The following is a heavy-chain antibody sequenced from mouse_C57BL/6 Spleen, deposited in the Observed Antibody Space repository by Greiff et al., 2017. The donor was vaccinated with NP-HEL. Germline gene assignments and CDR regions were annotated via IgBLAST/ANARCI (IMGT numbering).Heavy chain of an antibody. CDR1: GYTFTSYW. V-gene: IGHV1-55*01. CDR3: ARERYDGYYVGYFDV. D-gene: IGHD2-3*01. CDR2: IYPGSGST. J-gene: IGHJ1*03. Sequence: QVQLQQPGAELVKPGASVKMSCKASGYTFTSYWITWVKQRPGQGLEWIGDIYPGSGSTNYNEKFKSKATLTVDTSSSTAYMQLSSLTSEDSAVYYCARERYDGYYVGYFDVWGTGTTVTVSS.